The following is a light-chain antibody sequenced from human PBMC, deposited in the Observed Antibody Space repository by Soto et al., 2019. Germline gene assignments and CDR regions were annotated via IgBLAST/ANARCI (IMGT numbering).Light chain of an antibody. V-gene: IGLV2-14*01. CDR2: EVS. Sequence: QSALTQPASGSGSPGRSITISCTGTSSDVGGYNYVSWYQQHPGKAPKLMIYEVSNRPSGVSNRFSGSKSGNTASLTISGLQAEDEADYYCSSYTGSRTPDYVFATGTKVNVL. J-gene: IGLJ1*01. CDR1: SSDVGGYNY. CDR3: SSYTGSRTPDYV.